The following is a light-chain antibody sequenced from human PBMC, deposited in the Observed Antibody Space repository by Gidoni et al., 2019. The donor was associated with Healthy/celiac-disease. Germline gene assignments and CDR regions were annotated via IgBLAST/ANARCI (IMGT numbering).Light chain of an antibody. J-gene: IGKJ5*01. Sequence: DIQMTQSPSSLSASVGDRVTITCRASQSISSYLNWYQQKPGKAPKLLIYAASSLQSGVPSRFSGSGSGTDFTLTISSLQPEDFATYYCQQSYSTPRITFAHXTRLEIK. CDR1: QSISSY. CDR3: QQSYSTPRIT. CDR2: AAS. V-gene: IGKV1-39*01.